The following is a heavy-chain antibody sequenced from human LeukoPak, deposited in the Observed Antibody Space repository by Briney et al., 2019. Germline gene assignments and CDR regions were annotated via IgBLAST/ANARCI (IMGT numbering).Heavy chain of an antibody. CDR2: IYSGGST. CDR1: GFTVSSNY. D-gene: IGHD6-25*01. J-gene: IGHJ5*02. CDR3: ARGASGPWGNWFDP. V-gene: IGHV3-53*01. Sequence: GGSLRLSCAASGFTVSSNYMSWVRQAPGKGLEWVSVIYSGGSTYYADSVKGRFTISRDNSKNTLYLQMNSLRAEDTAVYYCARGASGPWGNWFDPWGQEPWSPSPQ.